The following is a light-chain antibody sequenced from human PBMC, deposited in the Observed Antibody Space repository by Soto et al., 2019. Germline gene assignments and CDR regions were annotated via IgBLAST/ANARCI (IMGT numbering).Light chain of an antibody. CDR1: QSVSSN. Sequence: EIVMTQSQATLSVSPGERATLSCRASQSVSSNLAWYQQKPGQAPRLLIYGASTRATGIPARFSGSGSGTEFTLTISSLQSEDFAVYYCQQYNNWPRITFGQGTLLEI. J-gene: IGKJ5*01. CDR3: QQYNNWPRIT. CDR2: GAS. V-gene: IGKV3-15*01.